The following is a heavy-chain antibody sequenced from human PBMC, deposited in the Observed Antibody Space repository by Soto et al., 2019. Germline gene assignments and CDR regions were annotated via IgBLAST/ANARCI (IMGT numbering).Heavy chain of an antibody. CDR1: GYTFTGHY. V-gene: IGHV1-2*02. J-gene: IGHJ4*02. CDR2: IGPESGAT. D-gene: IGHD5-12*01. CDR3: GRGRSGQIVVFY. Sequence: ASVKVSCKASGYTFTGHYIHWVRQAPEQGPEWMGEIGPESGATRYAQKFQGRVTMTRDMSITTVYMELNNLSPDDTAVYYCGRGRSGQIVVFYWGQGTPVTV.